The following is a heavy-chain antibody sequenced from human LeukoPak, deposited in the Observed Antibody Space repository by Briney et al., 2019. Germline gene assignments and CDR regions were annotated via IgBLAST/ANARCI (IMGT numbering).Heavy chain of an antibody. CDR2: ISWNSGSI. D-gene: IGHD5-18*01. V-gene: IGHV3-9*01. CDR1: GFTFDDYA. J-gene: IGHJ4*02. CDR3: AGDVDTAMVFDY. Sequence: GGSLRLSCAASGFTFDDYAMHWVRQAPGKGLEWVSGISWNSGSIGYAGSVKGRFTISRDNSKNTLYLQMNSLRAEDTAVYYCAGDVDTAMVFDYWGQGTLVTVSS.